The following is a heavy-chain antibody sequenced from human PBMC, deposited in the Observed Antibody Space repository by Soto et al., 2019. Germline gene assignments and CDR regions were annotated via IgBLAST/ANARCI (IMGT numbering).Heavy chain of an antibody. D-gene: IGHD1-1*01. Sequence: GGSLRLSCAASGFTSSSYSMNWVRQTPGRGLEWISCIGSSGSHIYYADSVKGRLSISRDNANYFLYLQMNSLRAEDTALYYCATMGMSATALDTFDIWGQGTMVTV. J-gene: IGHJ3*02. CDR3: ATMGMSATALDTFDI. CDR2: IGSSGSHI. CDR1: GFTSSSYS. V-gene: IGHV3-21*01.